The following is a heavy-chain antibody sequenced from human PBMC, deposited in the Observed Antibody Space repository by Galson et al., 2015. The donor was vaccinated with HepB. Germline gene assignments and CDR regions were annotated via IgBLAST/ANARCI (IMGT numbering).Heavy chain of an antibody. Sequence: LSLTCTVSGGSISSYYWCWLRQPPGKELEWIGYVYYSGITNYNPSLKSRVTIPVDTSKNQFSLRLSSVTAADTAVYYCARARGGYSNDFGWFDPWGQGTLVTASS. CDR1: GGSISSYY. D-gene: IGHD4-11*01. CDR3: ARARGGYSNDFGWFDP. CDR2: VYYSGIT. V-gene: IGHV4-59*01. J-gene: IGHJ5*02.